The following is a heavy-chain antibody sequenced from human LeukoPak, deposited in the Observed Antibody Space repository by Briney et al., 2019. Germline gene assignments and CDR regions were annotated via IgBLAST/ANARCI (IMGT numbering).Heavy chain of an antibody. J-gene: IGHJ5*02. Sequence: ASVKVSCKASGYTFASYYMHWVRQAPGQGLEWMGIINPSGGSTSYAQKFQGRVTMTRDMSTSTVYMELSSLRSEDTAVYYCARARVVVSDWFDPWGQGTLVTVSS. CDR1: GYTFASYY. CDR2: INPSGGST. CDR3: ARARVVVSDWFDP. V-gene: IGHV1-46*01. D-gene: IGHD2-2*01.